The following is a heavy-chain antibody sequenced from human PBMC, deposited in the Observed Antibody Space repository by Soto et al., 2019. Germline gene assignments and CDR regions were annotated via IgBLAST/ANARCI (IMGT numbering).Heavy chain of an antibody. D-gene: IGHD6-19*01. CDR1: GFSLRTYG. Sequence: PGGSLRLSCAASGFSLRTYGMHWLRRAPGKGLEWVAFIWYDGTKKLYANSVKGRSTISKDNSNNILYLQMSGLRAEDTAVYYCARDVVTAVAGSVNWFDPWGQGTLVTVSS. CDR2: IWYDGTKK. CDR3: ARDVVTAVAGSVNWFDP. V-gene: IGHV3-33*01. J-gene: IGHJ5*02.